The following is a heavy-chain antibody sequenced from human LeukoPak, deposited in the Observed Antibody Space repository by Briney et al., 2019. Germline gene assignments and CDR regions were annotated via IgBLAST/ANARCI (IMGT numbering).Heavy chain of an antibody. Sequence: GGSLRLSCAASGFTFSNYAMSWVRQAPGKGLEWVSAISGSGGSTYYADSVKGRFTISRDNSKSTLYLQMNSLRAEDTAVYYCAKYKDFVVTAIPLIYWGQGTLVTVSS. CDR3: AKYKDFVVTAIPLIY. CDR1: GFTFSNYA. D-gene: IGHD2-21*02. V-gene: IGHV3-23*01. CDR2: ISGSGGST. J-gene: IGHJ4*02.